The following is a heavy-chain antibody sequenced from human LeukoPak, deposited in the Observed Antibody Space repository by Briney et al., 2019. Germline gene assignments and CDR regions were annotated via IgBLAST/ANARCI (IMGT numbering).Heavy chain of an antibody. J-gene: IGHJ4*02. Sequence: LRLSCAASGFTSSDYYIDWIRQPPGKGLEWIGYIYYSGSTYYNPSLKSRVTISVDTSKNQFSLKLSSVTAADTAVYYCARATRYYYDSSGYQYYFDYWGQGTLVTVPS. CDR3: ARATRYYYDSSGYQYYFDY. CDR2: IYYSGST. CDR1: GFTSSDYY. D-gene: IGHD3-22*01. V-gene: IGHV4-30-4*08.